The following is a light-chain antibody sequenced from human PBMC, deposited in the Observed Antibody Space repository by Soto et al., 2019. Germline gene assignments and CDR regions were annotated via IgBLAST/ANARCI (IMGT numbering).Light chain of an antibody. Sequence: QSVLTQPPSASGTPGQRVTISCSGSSSNIGSNTVNWYQHLPGTAPKLLIYSNNQRPSGVPDRFSGSKSGTSASLAISGLQSEDEADYDCAPWDDSLNGPVFGGGTQLTVL. V-gene: IGLV1-44*01. J-gene: IGLJ3*02. CDR3: APWDDSLNGPV. CDR1: SSNIGSNT. CDR2: SNN.